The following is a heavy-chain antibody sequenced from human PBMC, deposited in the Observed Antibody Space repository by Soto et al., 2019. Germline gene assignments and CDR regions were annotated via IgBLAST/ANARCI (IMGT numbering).Heavy chain of an antibody. CDR1: GFTFSSYA. D-gene: IGHD3-22*01. Sequence: EVQLLESGGGLVQPGGSLRLSCAASGFTFSSYALSWVRQAPGKGLEWVSAISGSGGSTYYADSVKGRFTISRDNSKNTLYLQMNSLRAEDTAVYYCATRAYYYDSSGYFDYWGQGTLVTVSS. V-gene: IGHV3-23*01. J-gene: IGHJ4*02. CDR3: ATRAYYYDSSGYFDY. CDR2: ISGSGGST.